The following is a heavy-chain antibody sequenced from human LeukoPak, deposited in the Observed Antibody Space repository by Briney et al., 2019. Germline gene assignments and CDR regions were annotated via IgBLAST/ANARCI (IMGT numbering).Heavy chain of an antibody. Sequence: PGGSLRLSCAASGFTFDDYAMHWARQAPGKGLEWVSGISWNSGSIGYADSVKGRFTISRDNAKNSLYLQMNSLRAGDTALYYCAKGGVVLRFLEWFDYWGQGTLVTVSS. CDR3: AKGGVVLRFLEWFDY. CDR2: ISWNSGSI. V-gene: IGHV3-9*01. J-gene: IGHJ4*02. CDR1: GFTFDDYA. D-gene: IGHD3-3*01.